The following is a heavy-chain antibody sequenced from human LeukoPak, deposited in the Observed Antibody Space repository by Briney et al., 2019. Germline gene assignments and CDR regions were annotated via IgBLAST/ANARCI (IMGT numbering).Heavy chain of an antibody. Sequence: PSETLSLTCTVSGGSISSGGYYWSWIRQHPGKGLEWIGYIYYSGSTYYNPSLKSRVTISVDTSKNQFSLKLSSVTAADTAVYYCASTGYSNYVGTYYYYGMDVWGQGTTVTVSS. J-gene: IGHJ6*02. D-gene: IGHD4-11*01. CDR1: GGSISSGGYY. CDR2: IYYSGST. CDR3: ASTGYSNYVGTYYYYGMDV. V-gene: IGHV4-31*03.